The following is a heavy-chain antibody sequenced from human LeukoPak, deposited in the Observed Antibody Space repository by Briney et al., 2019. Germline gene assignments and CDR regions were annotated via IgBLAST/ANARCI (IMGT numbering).Heavy chain of an antibody. V-gene: IGHV3-15*01. CDR1: GFTFSNAW. J-gene: IGHJ3*02. Sequence: GGSLRLSCAASGFTFSNAWMSWVRQAPGKGLEWVGRIKSKTGGGTTDYAAPVKGRFTISRDDSKNTLYLQMNSLKTEDTAVYYCTTDFGITMIVGWDAFDIWGQGTMVTVSS. CDR2: IKSKTGGGTT. D-gene: IGHD3-22*01. CDR3: TTDFGITMIVGWDAFDI.